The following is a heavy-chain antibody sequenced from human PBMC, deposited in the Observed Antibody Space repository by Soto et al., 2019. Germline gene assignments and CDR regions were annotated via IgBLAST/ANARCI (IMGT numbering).Heavy chain of an antibody. D-gene: IGHD2-15*01. Sequence: GFTLRLSCAVSRFTFCIYAMHWVRQGAGIALEWEAFISYEGSDKYYADCVNGRFTISRDNCMNILYLQINILIVDYTSLYYFARDRGTYCSGGRCEDDAFDLWGQGTMLTVSS. V-gene: IGHV3-30-3*01. CDR2: ISYEGSDK. CDR1: RFTFCIYA. J-gene: IGHJ3*01. CDR3: ARDRGTYCSGGRCEDDAFDL.